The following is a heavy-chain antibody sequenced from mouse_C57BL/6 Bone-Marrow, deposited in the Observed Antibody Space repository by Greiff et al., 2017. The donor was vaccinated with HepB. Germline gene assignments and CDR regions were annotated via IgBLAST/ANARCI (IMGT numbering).Heavy chain of an antibody. V-gene: IGHV1-59*01. J-gene: IGHJ2*01. CDR1: GYTFTSYS. D-gene: IGHD1-1*01. Sequence: VQLQQPGAELVRPGTSVKLSCKASGYTFTSYSMHWVKQRPGQGLEWIGVIDPSDSYTNYNQKFKGKATLTVDTSSSTAYMQLISLTSEDSAVYSCARNAYCSSYNFDYWGQGTTLTVSS. CDR3: ARNAYCSSYNFDY. CDR2: IDPSDSYT.